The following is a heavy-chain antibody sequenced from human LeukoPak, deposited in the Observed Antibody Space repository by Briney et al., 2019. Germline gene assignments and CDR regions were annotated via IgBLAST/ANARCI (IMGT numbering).Heavy chain of an antibody. CDR2: ISAYSGNT. J-gene: IGHJ4*02. D-gene: IGHD3-3*01. V-gene: IGHV1-18*01. CDR3: ARAPDDYDFWSGPFDY. CDR1: GYTFTNYG. Sequence: ASVKVSCKASGYTFTNYGISCVRHAPGQGHEWMGWISAYSGNTNYAQNLQGRVTMTTDTSTSTAYMELRSLRSDDTAVYYCARAPDDYDFWSGPFDYWGRGTLVTVSS.